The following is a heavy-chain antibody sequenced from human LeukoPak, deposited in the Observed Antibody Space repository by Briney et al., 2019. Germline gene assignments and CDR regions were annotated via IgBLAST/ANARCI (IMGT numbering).Heavy chain of an antibody. CDR2: INPSGGST. Sequence: VASVKVSCKASGYTFTNYYMHWMRQAPGQGLEWMGIINPSGGSTGYAQKFQGRVTMTRDTSTSTVYMELSSLRSDDTAVYYCARAGYDSSGYYSYWGQGTLVTVSS. CDR1: GYTFTNYY. D-gene: IGHD3-22*01. J-gene: IGHJ4*02. V-gene: IGHV1-46*01. CDR3: ARAGYDSSGYYSY.